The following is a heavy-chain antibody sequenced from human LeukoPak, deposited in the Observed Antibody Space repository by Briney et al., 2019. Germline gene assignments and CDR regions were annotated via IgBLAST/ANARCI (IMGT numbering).Heavy chain of an antibody. D-gene: IGHD2-2*01. V-gene: IGHV4-34*01. CDR2: INHSGST. CDR3: ARGPHLVRHYMDV. CDR1: GGSFSAYY. J-gene: IGHJ6*03. Sequence: SEPLSLTCAVYGGSFSAYYWSWIRQPPGKGLEWIGEINHSGSTNYNPSLKSRVTISVDTSKNQFSLKLTSVTAADTAVYYCARGPHLVRHYMDVWGKGTTVIVSS.